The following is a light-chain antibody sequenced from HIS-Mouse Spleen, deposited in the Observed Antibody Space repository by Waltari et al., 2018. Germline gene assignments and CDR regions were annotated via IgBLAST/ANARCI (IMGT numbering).Light chain of an antibody. CDR2: EVS. CDR1: SRDVGGYNY. CDR3: SSYAGSNNVV. V-gene: IGLV2-8*01. Sequence: QSALTQPPSASGSPGPSGTISCTGTSRDVGGYNYVSWYQQHPGKAPKLMIYEVSKRPSGVPDRFSGSKSGNTASLTVSGLQAEDEADYYCSSYAGSNNVVFGGGTKLTVL. J-gene: IGLJ2*01.